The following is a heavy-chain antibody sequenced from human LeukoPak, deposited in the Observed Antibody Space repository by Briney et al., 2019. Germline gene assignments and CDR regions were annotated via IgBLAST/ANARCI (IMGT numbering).Heavy chain of an antibody. CDR1: RGSFSVYY. Sequence: SETLSLTCAVYRGSFSVYYWSWIRQPPGKGLECIGEIHHSGSTNYNPSLKSRVTLSVDTSKNQFSLKLGSVTAADTAVYYCARSRGWLQSHPLGYWGQGTLVTVSS. V-gene: IGHV4-34*01. CDR2: IHHSGST. CDR3: ARSRGWLQSHPLGY. J-gene: IGHJ4*02. D-gene: IGHD5-24*01.